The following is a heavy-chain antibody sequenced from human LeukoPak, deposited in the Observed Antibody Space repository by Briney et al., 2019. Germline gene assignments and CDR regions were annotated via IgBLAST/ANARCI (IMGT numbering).Heavy chain of an antibody. CDR3: ARDSVTMVRGVYVYFDY. V-gene: IGHV3-21*01. J-gene: IGHJ4*02. CDR1: GFTFSSYS. D-gene: IGHD3-10*01. Sequence: NAGGSLRLSCAASGFTFSSYSMTWVRQAPGKGLEWVSSISSSSSYIYYADSVKGRFTISRDNAKNSLYLQMNSLRAEDTAVYYCARDSVTMVRGVYVYFDYWGQGTLVTVSS. CDR2: ISSSSSYI.